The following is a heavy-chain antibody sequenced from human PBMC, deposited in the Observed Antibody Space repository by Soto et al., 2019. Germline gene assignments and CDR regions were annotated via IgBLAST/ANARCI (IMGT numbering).Heavy chain of an antibody. CDR3: ERSSGGGYGIIIEGTNWFAH. V-gene: IGHV1-46*01. CDR1: GDTFTSYY. Sequence: QVRLVQSGAEMKAPGASVKVSCKAPGDTFTSYYMHWVRQAPGHGLEWMGVINPNGGSTRFAQKFQGRVTMTRDKSTSTVYMELRGLTSEDTAVYYCERSSGGGYGIIIEGTNWFAHWGQGTLVTVSS. D-gene: IGHD3-16*01. J-gene: IGHJ5*02. CDR2: INPNGGST.